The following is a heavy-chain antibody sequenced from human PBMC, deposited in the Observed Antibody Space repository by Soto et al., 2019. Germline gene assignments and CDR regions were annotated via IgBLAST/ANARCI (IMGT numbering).Heavy chain of an antibody. CDR1: GFSFSSSA. Sequence: ASVKVSCKASGFSFSSSAVQWVRQARGQGLEWMGWIVVGSGNTKYGQNFQDRVTITRDMATTTVYLELSGLRSKDTGVYYCAAVGGYYESRLGCWGQGTLVTVSS. D-gene: IGHD3-10*01. J-gene: IGHJ4*02. CDR2: IVVGSGNT. CDR3: AAVGGYYESRLGC. V-gene: IGHV1-58*01.